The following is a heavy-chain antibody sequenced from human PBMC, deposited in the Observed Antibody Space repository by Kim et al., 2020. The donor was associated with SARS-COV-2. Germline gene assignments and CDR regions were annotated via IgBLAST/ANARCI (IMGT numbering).Heavy chain of an antibody. V-gene: IGHV3-9*01. J-gene: IGHJ4*02. CDR1: GFTFDVYA. CDR2: ISWNSGSI. Sequence: GGSLRLSCAASGFTFDVYAMHWVRQAPGKGLEWVSGISWNSGSIGYADSVKGRFTISRDNAKNSLYLQMNSLRAEDTALYYCAKDSGYDYEGVFDYWGQG. D-gene: IGHD5-12*01. CDR3: AKDSGYDYEGVFDY.